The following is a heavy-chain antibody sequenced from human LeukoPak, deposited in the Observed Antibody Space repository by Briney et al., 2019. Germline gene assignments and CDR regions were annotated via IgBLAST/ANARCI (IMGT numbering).Heavy chain of an antibody. V-gene: IGHV3-33*01. CDR2: IWYDGSIE. D-gene: IGHD6-25*01. J-gene: IGHJ4*02. CDR1: GFTFSVYG. CDR3: ARRDGYSSALRDSYFDY. Sequence: GGSLRLSCAASGFTFSVYGMYWARQAPGKGLEWVALIWYDGSIEYYADSVKGRFTISRDNSKNTLYLQMNSLTAEDTAVYFCARRDGYSSALRDSYFDYWGQGTLVTVSS.